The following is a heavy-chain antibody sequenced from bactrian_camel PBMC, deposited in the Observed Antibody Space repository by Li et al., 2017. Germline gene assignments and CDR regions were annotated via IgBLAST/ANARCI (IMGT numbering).Heavy chain of an antibody. D-gene: IGHD3*01. J-gene: IGHJ4*01. CDR3: AASGGQLGRWCYEFPVNWVSWLYN. CDR1: GSTFGSC. Sequence: HVQLVESGGGTAQAGGSLRLSCAISGSTFGSCFGWFRQTPGKEREAVAVIDTDGTTEYANSVKGRFTISQDSAKNTLYLHMNNLKPEDTAMYHCAASGGQLGRWCYEFPVNWVSWLYNWGQGTQVTVS. CDR2: IDTDGTT. V-gene: IGHV3S55*01.